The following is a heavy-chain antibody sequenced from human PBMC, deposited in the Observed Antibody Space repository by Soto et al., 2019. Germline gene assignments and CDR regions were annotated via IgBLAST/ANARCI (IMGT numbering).Heavy chain of an antibody. V-gene: IGHV3-66*01. CDR2: IYSGGST. J-gene: IGHJ5*02. Sequence: GGSLRLSCAVSGFTFSDYAMTWVRQAPGKGLEWVSVIYSGGSTYYADSVKGRFTISRDNSKNTLYLQMNSLRAEDTAVYYCARDYYDSSGPTYNWFDPWGQGTLVTVSS. D-gene: IGHD3-22*01. CDR1: GFTFSDYA. CDR3: ARDYYDSSGPTYNWFDP.